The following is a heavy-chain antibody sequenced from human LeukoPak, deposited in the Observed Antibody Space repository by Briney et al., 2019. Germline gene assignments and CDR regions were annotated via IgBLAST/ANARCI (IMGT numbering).Heavy chain of an antibody. CDR2: ISGSGGNT. J-gene: IGHJ4*02. D-gene: IGHD5-24*01. CDR1: GFTVNTYA. CDR3: ARTIEMATISYFDY. Sequence: GGSLRLSCAASGFTVNTYAMSWVRQAPGKGLEWVSGISGSGGNTYYADSVKGRFTISRDNAKNSLYLQMNSLRAGDTAVYYCARTIEMATISYFDYWGQGTLVTVSS. V-gene: IGHV3-23*01.